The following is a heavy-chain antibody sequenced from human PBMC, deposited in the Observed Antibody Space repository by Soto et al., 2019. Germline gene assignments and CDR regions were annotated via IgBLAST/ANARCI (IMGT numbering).Heavy chain of an antibody. D-gene: IGHD2-15*01. Sequence: PSETLSLTCTVSGFSISSGGYYWSWIRQHPGKGLEWIGYIYYSGSTYYNPSLKSRVTISVDTSKNQFSLKLSSVTAADTAVYYCARDSPGTEGYCSGGSCYSHAFDIWGQGTMVTVSS. J-gene: IGHJ3*02. CDR2: IYYSGST. V-gene: IGHV4-31*03. CDR3: ARDSPGTEGYCSGGSCYSHAFDI. CDR1: GFSISSGGYY.